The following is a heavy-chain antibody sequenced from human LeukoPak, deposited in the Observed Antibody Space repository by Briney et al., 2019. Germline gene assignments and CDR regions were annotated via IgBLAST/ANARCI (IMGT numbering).Heavy chain of an antibody. CDR1: GYTFTSYD. Sequence: ASVKVSCKASGYTFTSYDINWVRQATGQGLEWMGWMNPDSGNTGYAQKFQGRVTMTRNTSISTAYMELSSLRSEDTAVYYCARGWRVRGVMPPFYWGQGTLVTVSS. CDR3: ARGWRVRGVMPPFY. CDR2: MNPDSGNT. V-gene: IGHV1-8*01. J-gene: IGHJ4*02. D-gene: IGHD3-10*01.